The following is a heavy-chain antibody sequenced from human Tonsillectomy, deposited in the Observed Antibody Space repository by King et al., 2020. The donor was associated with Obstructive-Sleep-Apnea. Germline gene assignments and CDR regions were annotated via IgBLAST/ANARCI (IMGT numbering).Heavy chain of an antibody. CDR1: GFTFSSYS. Sequence: VQLVESGGGLVKPGGSLRLSCAASGFTFSSYSMNWVRQAPGKGLEWVSSISSSGSYNYYADSVKGRFTISRDKAKNSLYLQMNSLRAEDTAVYYCARKTVAFDIWGQGTMVTVSS. J-gene: IGHJ3*02. D-gene: IGHD1-14*01. CDR2: ISSSGSYN. V-gene: IGHV3-21*01. CDR3: ARKTVAFDI.